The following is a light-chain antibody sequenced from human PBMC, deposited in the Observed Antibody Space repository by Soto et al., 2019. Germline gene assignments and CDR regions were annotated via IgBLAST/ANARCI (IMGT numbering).Light chain of an antibody. CDR3: QQRGDWPPSLT. CDR1: QSVNIY. Sequence: VVLTQSPVTLSLSPGVRATLSCRASQSVNIYLAWYQHKPGQAPRLLIYDASKRAPGIPARFSGSGSGTDFTLTISSLEPEYFAVYYCQQRGDWPPSLTFGGGTKVEI. J-gene: IGKJ4*01. V-gene: IGKV3-11*01. CDR2: DAS.